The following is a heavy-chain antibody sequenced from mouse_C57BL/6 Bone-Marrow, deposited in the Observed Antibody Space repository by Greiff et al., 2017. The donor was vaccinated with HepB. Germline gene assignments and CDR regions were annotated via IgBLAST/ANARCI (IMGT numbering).Heavy chain of an antibody. CDR2: IYPRSGNT. D-gene: IGHD2-13*01. Sequence: QVQLQQSGAELARPGASVTLSCKASGYTFTSYGISWVKQRTGQGLAWIGVIYPRSGNTYYNEKFKGKATLTADKSSSTAYMELRSLTSEDSAVYFGARFQDDFYWYVDVWGTGTTVTVSS. CDR3: ARFQDDFYWYVDV. V-gene: IGHV1-81*01. CDR1: GYTFTSYG. J-gene: IGHJ1*03.